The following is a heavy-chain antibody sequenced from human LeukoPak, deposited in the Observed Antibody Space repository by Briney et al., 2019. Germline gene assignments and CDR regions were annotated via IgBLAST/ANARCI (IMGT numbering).Heavy chain of an antibody. CDR2: IYYSGST. CDR1: GDSISSYY. CDR3: ARTSYSGTYYWFDP. D-gene: IGHD1-26*01. J-gene: IGHJ5*02. Sequence: SETLSLTCTVSGDSISSYYWSWIRQSPGKGLEWIGYIYYSGSTDYNPSLKSRATISIDTSKTQFYLNLSSVTASDTAVHYCARTSYSGTYYWFDPWGQGTVVTVSS. V-gene: IGHV4-59*08.